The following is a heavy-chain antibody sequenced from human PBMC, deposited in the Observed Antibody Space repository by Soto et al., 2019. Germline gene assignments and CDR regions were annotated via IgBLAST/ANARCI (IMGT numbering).Heavy chain of an antibody. V-gene: IGHV3-21*04. CDR2: ISSSSSYI. J-gene: IGHJ1*01. CDR1: GFTFSSHS. Sequence: GGSLRLSCAASGFTFSSHSMNWVRQAPGKGLEWVSSISSSSSYIYYADSVRGRFAISRDNSRTTLYLEMNSLRAEDTAVYYCAKDPDSSGYYPEYFQHWGQGALVTVSS. CDR3: AKDPDSSGYYPEYFQH. D-gene: IGHD3-22*01.